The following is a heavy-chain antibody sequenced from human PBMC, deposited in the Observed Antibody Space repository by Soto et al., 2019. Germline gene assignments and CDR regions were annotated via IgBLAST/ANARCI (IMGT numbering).Heavy chain of an antibody. J-gene: IGHJ4*02. V-gene: IGHV3-30*18. CDR1: GFTFSSYG. CDR3: AKDRMGAGVRGYFDY. D-gene: IGHD3-10*01. Sequence: QVKLVESGGGVVQPGKSLRLSCAGSGFTFSSYGMDWVRQAPGKGLEWVAVISYDGSNKYYADSVTGRFTISRDNSKNTLYLQMSSLRADDTAVYYCAKDRMGAGVRGYFDYWCQGTLVTVST. CDR2: ISYDGSNK.